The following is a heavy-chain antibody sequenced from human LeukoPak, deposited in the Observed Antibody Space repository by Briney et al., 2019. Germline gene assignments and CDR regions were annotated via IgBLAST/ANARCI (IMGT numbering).Heavy chain of an antibody. CDR1: GYTFTSYD. Sequence: ASVKVSCKASGYTFTSYDFNWVRQATGQGLEWMGWMNPNSGNTGYAQKFQGRVTMTRDTSISTAYMELSSPRSEDTAVYYCARGTSCRGGSCYSDGYMDVWGKGTTVTVFS. J-gene: IGHJ6*03. CDR3: ARGTSCRGGSCYSDGYMDV. V-gene: IGHV1-8*01. D-gene: IGHD2-15*01. CDR2: MNPNSGNT.